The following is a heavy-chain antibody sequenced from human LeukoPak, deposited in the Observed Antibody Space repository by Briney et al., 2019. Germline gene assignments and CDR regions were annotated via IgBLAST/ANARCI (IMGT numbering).Heavy chain of an antibody. Sequence: EASVKVSCKASGGTFSSYAISWVRQAPGQGLEWMGGIIPIFGTANYAQKFQGRVTITADESTSTAYMELSSLRSGDTAVYYCAVLPTGATTLDYWGQGTLVTVSS. CDR2: IIPIFGTA. V-gene: IGHV1-69*13. CDR1: GGTFSSYA. D-gene: IGHD1-26*01. J-gene: IGHJ4*02. CDR3: AVLPTGATTLDY.